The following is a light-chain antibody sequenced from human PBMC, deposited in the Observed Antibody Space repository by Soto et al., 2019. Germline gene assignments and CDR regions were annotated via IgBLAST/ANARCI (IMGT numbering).Light chain of an antibody. V-gene: IGKV3-15*01. CDR3: QQYNNWPIT. J-gene: IGKJ5*01. CDR2: GAS. Sequence: TQSTATLSVSPGDRATLSCRASQSVSSNLAWYQQKPGQAPRLLIYGASTRATNVPARFSGSGSGTEFTLTISSLQSEDFAIYYCQQYNNWPITFGQGTRLEIK. CDR1: QSVSSN.